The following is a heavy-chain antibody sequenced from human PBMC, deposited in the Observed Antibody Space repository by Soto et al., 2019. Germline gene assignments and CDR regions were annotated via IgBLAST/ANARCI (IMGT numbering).Heavy chain of an antibody. Sequence: ASVKVSCKGSGYTLTELSMRWVRQAPGKGLEWMGGFDPEDGETIYAQKFQGRVTMTEDTSTDTAYMELSSLRSEDTAVYYCATYSLALTVAARYYYYYGMDVWGQGTTVTVSS. CDR1: GYTLTELS. V-gene: IGHV1-24*01. CDR3: ATYSLALTVAARYYYYYGMDV. CDR2: FDPEDGET. J-gene: IGHJ6*02. D-gene: IGHD2-15*01.